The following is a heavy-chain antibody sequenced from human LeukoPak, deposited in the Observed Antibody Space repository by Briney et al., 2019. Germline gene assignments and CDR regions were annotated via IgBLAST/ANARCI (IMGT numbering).Heavy chain of an antibody. Sequence: ASVKVSCKVSGYTLTELSMHWVRQAPGKGLEWMGGFDPEDGETIYAQKFQGRVTMTEDTSTDTAYMELSSLRSEDSAVYYCATASWYYYDSSGQDYWGQGTLVTVSS. V-gene: IGHV1-24*01. CDR2: FDPEDGET. CDR1: GYTLTELS. CDR3: ATASWYYYDSSGQDY. J-gene: IGHJ4*02. D-gene: IGHD3-22*01.